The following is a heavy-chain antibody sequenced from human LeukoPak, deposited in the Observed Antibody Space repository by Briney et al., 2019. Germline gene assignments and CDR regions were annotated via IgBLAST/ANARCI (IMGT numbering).Heavy chain of an antibody. CDR3: ARWDSSSWYPYFDY. J-gene: IGHJ4*02. CDR1: GYTFTSYG. V-gene: IGHV1-18*01. D-gene: IGHD6-13*01. Sequence: ASVKVSCKASGYTFTSYGISWVRQAPGQGLEWMGWISAYNGNTNYAQKLQGRVTMTTDTSTSTAYMELRSLRSDTAVYYCARWDSSSWYPYFDYWGQGTLVTVSS. CDR2: ISAYNGNT.